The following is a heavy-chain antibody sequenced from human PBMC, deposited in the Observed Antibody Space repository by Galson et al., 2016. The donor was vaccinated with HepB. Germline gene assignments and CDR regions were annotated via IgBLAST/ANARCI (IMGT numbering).Heavy chain of an antibody. CDR3: ARLTCDLRHGGYSSGPYYSHYTDV. Sequence: CAISGDSVSSNSATWNWIRQSPSRGLEWLGRTYFRYKWFNDYAESVRSRISIDPDTSKNQFSLQLNSVTPEDTAVYYCARLTCDLRHGGYSSGPYYSHYTDVWGKGSTVTVSS. D-gene: IGHD6-19*01. CDR2: TYFRYKWFN. CDR1: GDSVSSNSAT. J-gene: IGHJ6*03. V-gene: IGHV6-1*01.